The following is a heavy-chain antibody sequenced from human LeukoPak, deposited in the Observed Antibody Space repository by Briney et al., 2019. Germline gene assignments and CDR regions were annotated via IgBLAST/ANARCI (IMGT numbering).Heavy chain of an antibody. J-gene: IGHJ4*02. D-gene: IGHD6-13*01. CDR3: AISAAGYFDY. CDR2: IYYSGST. V-gene: IGHV4-59*12. CDR1: GGSISSYY. Sequence: SETLSLTCTVSGGSISSYYWSWIRQPPGKGLEWIGYIYYSGSTNYNPSLKSRVTISLDTSKNQSSLRLSSVTAADTAVYYCAISAAGYFDYWGQGTLVTVSS.